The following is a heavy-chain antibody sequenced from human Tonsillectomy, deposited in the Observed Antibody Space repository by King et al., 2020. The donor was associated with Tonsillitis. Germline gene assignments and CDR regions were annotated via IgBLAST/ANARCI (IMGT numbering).Heavy chain of an antibody. J-gene: IGHJ4*02. Sequence: VQLVESGGGLVQPGGSLRLSCAASGFTFISYWMNWFRQAPGKGLEWVANIKEDGSETYYVGSVRGRFTISRDNANNSLSLQMNSLRAEDTAVYYCVRGTTIPGTDYWGQGTLVIVSS. D-gene: IGHD2/OR15-2a*01. CDR2: IKEDGSET. CDR3: VRGTTIPGTDY. V-gene: IGHV3-7*01. CDR1: GFTFISYW.